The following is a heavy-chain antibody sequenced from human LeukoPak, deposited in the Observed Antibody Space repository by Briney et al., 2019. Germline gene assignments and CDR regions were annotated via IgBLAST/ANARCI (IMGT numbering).Heavy chain of an antibody. CDR1: GFTFSSYA. CDR2: ISGRGGST. Sequence: GGSLRLSCAASGFTFSSYAMSWVRQAPGKGLEGVSAISGRGGSTYYADSVKGRFTISRDNSKNTLYLQMNSLRAEDTAVYYCAKLSLEWIYYYYMDVWGKGTTVTVSS. D-gene: IGHD3-3*01. V-gene: IGHV3-23*01. CDR3: AKLSLEWIYYYYMDV. J-gene: IGHJ6*03.